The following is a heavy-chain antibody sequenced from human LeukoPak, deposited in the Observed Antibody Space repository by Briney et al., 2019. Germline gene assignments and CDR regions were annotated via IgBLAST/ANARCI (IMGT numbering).Heavy chain of an antibody. J-gene: IGHJ3*02. V-gene: IGHV3-66*01. Sequence: GGSLRLSCAVSGLTVNDNYLNWVRQAPGKGLEWVSVIYSGGSTYYADSVKGRFTISRDNSKNTVYLHMKSLRAEDTAVYYCARDTGGSYVGAFDIWGQGTMVTVSS. D-gene: IGHD1-26*01. CDR2: IYSGGST. CDR3: ARDTGGSYVGAFDI. CDR1: GLTVNDNY.